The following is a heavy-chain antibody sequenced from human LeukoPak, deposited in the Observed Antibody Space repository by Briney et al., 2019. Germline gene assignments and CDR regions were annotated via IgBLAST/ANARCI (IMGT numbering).Heavy chain of an antibody. D-gene: IGHD2-2*01. J-gene: IGHJ6*02. CDR2: IYHSGST. Sequence: SETLSLTCAVSGGSISSSNWWSCVRQPPGKGLEWIGEIYHSGSTNYNPSLKSRVTISVEKSKNQFSLKLSSVTAADTAVYYCARCGGYCSSTSCKYYYYYGMDVWGQGTTVTVSS. V-gene: IGHV4-4*02. CDR1: GGSISSSNW. CDR3: ARCGGYCSSTSCKYYYYYGMDV.